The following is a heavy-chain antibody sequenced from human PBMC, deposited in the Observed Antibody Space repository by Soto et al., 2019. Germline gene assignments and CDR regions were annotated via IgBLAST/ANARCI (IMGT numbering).Heavy chain of an antibody. CDR3: ARALRGFDL. CDR2: ISGSGTTI. Sequence: PGGSLRLSCAASGFTFSNAWMNWVRQAPGKGLEWISYISGSGTTIYYADSVKGRFTISRDNPKNSLFLQMNSLRAEDTAFYFCARALRGFDLWGQGALVTVSS. J-gene: IGHJ5*02. CDR1: GFTFSNAW. V-gene: IGHV3-11*01.